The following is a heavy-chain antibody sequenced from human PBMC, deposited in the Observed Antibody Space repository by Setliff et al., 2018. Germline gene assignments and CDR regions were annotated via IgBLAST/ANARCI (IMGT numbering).Heavy chain of an antibody. CDR1: GFTFSSYR. CDR3: ARTCSGSSCYAGLES. V-gene: IGHV3-33*08. Sequence: LSLSCAASGFTFSSYRMHWVRQAPGKGLEWVAVIWDDGGNKYHADSVKGRFTISRDNSKNTLYLQMNSLRPEDTAVYYCARTCSGSSCYAGLESWGQGTPVTVSS. CDR2: IWDDGGNK. D-gene: IGHD2-15*01. J-gene: IGHJ4*02.